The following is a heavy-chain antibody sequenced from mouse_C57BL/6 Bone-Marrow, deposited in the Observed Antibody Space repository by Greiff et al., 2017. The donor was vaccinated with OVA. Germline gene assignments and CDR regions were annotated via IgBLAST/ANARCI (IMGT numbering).Heavy chain of an antibody. CDR3: AKFPFAY. V-gene: IGHV1-69*01. CDR2: IDPSDSYT. CDR1: GYTFTGYW. J-gene: IGHJ3*01. Sequence: QVQLQQPGAELVMPGASVKLSCKASGYTFTGYWMHWVKQRPGQGLEWIGEIDPSDSYTNYNQKFKGKSTLTVDKSSSTAYMQLSSLTSEDSAVYYCAKFPFAYWGQGTLVTVSA.